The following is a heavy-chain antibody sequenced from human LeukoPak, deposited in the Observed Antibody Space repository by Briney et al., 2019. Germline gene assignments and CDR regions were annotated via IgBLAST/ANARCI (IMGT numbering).Heavy chain of an antibody. Sequence: GGSLRLSCAASGFTFSSYGMHWVRQAPGKGLEWVAVIWYDGSNKYYADSVKGRFTISRDNSKNTLYLQMNSLRAEDTAVCYCARDQAYYDFWSGYFGVPQQKCYYYGMDVWGQGTTVTVSS. CDR1: GFTFSSYG. V-gene: IGHV3-33*01. CDR2: IWYDGSNK. J-gene: IGHJ6*02. D-gene: IGHD3-3*01. CDR3: ARDQAYYDFWSGYFGVPQQKCYYYGMDV.